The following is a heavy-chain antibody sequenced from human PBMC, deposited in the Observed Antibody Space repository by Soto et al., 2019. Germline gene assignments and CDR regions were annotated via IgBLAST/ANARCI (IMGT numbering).Heavy chain of an antibody. CDR1: GFTFSNAW. J-gene: IGHJ4*02. D-gene: IGHD3-10*01. Sequence: GGSLRLSCAASGFTFSNAWMSWVRQAPGKGLEWVGRIKSKTDGGTTDYAAPVKGRFTISRDDSKNTLYLQMNSLKTEDTAVYYGTTDFRGWGHHFDEWGQRTPVTVSS. V-gene: IGHV3-15*01. CDR3: TTDFRGWGHHFDE. CDR2: IKSKTDGGTT.